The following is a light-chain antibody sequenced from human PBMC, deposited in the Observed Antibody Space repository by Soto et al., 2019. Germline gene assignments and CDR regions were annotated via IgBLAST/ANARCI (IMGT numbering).Light chain of an antibody. CDR2: DAS. Sequence: IVFTQSPATLSLSPVERATLSCRASQSLINFVAWYQHKPGQPPRLLIYDASKRATGIPTRFSGSGSGTDFTLTISSLQPEDFAVYYCQQRSNWPDAFGQGTRLEIK. V-gene: IGKV3-11*01. J-gene: IGKJ5*01. CDR3: QQRSNWPDA. CDR1: QSLINF.